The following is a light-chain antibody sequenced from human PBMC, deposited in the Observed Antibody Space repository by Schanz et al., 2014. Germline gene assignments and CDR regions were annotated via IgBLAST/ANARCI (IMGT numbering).Light chain of an antibody. CDR3: SSYTSSNTGV. V-gene: IGLV1-47*02. J-gene: IGLJ3*02. Sequence: QSVLTQPPSASGTPGQRVTISCSGSSSNIGSNYVYWYQQLPGTAPKLLIYTNNQRPSGVPDRFSGSKSGTSASLAISGLQSEDEADYYCSSYTSSNTGVFGGGTKLTVL. CDR1: SSNIGSNY. CDR2: TNN.